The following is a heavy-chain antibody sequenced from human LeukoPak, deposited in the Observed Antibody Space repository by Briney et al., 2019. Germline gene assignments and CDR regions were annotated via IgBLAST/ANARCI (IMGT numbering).Heavy chain of an antibody. CDR3: ATSPGTYYNS. CDR1: GFTFSSYA. Sequence: GRSLRLSCAASGFTFSSYAMHWVRQAPGKGLEWVAVISYDGSNKYYADSVKGRFTISRDNSKNTLYLQMNSLRAEDTAVYYCATSPGTYYNSWGQGTLVTVSS. V-gene: IGHV3-30-3*01. J-gene: IGHJ4*02. D-gene: IGHD1-26*01. CDR2: ISYDGSNK.